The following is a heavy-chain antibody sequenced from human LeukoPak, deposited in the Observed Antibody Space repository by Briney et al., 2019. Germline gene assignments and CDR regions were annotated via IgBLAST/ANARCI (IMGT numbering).Heavy chain of an antibody. CDR2: IWYDGSNK. CDR3: ARAEGSYDSSGNDAFDI. CDR1: GFTFSSYG. J-gene: IGHJ3*02. Sequence: GRSLRLSCAASGFTFSSYGMHWVRQAPGKGLEWVAVIWYDGSNKYYADSVKGRFTISRDNSKNTLYLQMKSLRAEDTAVYYCARAEGSYDSSGNDAFDIWGQGTMVTVSS. V-gene: IGHV3-33*01. D-gene: IGHD3-22*01.